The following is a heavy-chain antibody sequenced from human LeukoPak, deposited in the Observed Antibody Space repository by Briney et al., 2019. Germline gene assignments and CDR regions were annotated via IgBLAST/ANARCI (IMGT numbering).Heavy chain of an antibody. CDR3: ARVLNLSRRPLCAFDI. D-gene: IGHD2-2*01. V-gene: IGHV3-7*01. Sequence: GGSLRLSCAASGFTFSSYWMSWVRQAPGKGLEWVANIKQDGSEKYYVDSVKGRFTISRDNAKNSLYLQMNSLRAEDTAVYYCARVLNLSRRPLCAFDIWGQGTMVTVSS. CDR1: GFTFSSYW. CDR2: IKQDGSEK. J-gene: IGHJ3*02.